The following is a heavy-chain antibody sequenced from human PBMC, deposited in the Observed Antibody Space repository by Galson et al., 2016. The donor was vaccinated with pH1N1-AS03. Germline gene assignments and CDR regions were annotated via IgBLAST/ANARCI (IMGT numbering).Heavy chain of an antibody. D-gene: IGHD5-24*01. Sequence: SVKVSCKASGGTFSSYAISWVRQAPGQGLEWMGGIIPIFGTANYAQKFQGRVTITADESTSTAYMELSSLRSEDTAVYYCVGGMGSGHNRGFDIWGQGTMVTVSS. CDR2: IIPIFGTA. J-gene: IGHJ3*02. CDR3: VGGMGSGHNRGFDI. V-gene: IGHV1-69*13. CDR1: GGTFSSYA.